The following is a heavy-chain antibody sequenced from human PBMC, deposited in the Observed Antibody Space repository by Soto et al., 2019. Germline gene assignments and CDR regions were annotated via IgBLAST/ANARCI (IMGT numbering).Heavy chain of an antibody. CDR1: GFAFDYYA. J-gene: IGHJ6*02. Sequence: GGSLRLSCAASGFAFDYYAMHWVRQVPGKGLEWVSGITWNRGRRGYAGSVKGRFTISRDNAENSLYLQMNSLRPEDTALYYCAKDTENCYGSDYYYGMAVWGQGTTVTVSS. V-gene: IGHV3-9*01. CDR3: AKDTENCYGSDYYYGMAV. CDR2: ITWNRGRR. D-gene: IGHD3-10*01.